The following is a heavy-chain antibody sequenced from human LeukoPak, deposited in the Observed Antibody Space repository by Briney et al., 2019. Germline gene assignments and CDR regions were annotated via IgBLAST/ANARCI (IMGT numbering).Heavy chain of an antibody. CDR1: GGSISSYY. V-gene: IGHV4-59*12. J-gene: IGHJ5*02. CDR3: ARDGVEDSSAYDR. CDR2: IHHSGST. D-gene: IGHD2-8*01. Sequence: PSETLSLTCTVSGGSISSYYWSWIRQPPGKGLEWIGNIHHSGSTYYNPSLKSRVTISVDTSKNQFSLKLRSVTAADTAVYFCARDGVEDSSAYDRWGQGTLVIVSS.